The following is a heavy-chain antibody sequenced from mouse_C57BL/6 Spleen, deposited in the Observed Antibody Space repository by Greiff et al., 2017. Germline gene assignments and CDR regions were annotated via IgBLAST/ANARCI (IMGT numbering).Heavy chain of an antibody. V-gene: IGHV1-15*01. J-gene: IGHJ2*01. CDR2: IDPETGGT. CDR3: TRRLGHFDY. D-gene: IGHD4-1*01. Sequence: VQLQQSGAELVRPGASVTLSCKASGYTFTDYEMHWVKQTPVHGLEWIGAIDPETGGTAYNQKFKGKAILTADKSSSTAYMELRSLTSEDSAVYYCTRRLGHFDYWGQGTTLTVSS. CDR1: GYTFTDYE.